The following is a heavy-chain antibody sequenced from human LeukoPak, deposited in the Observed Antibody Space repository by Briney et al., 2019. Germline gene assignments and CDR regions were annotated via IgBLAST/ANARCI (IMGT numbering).Heavy chain of an antibody. CDR2: IYHSGST. Sequence: SGTLSLTCAVSGGSISSSNWWSWVRQPPGKGLEWIGEIYHSGSTNYNPSLKSRLTISVDKSKNQFSLKPSSVTAADTAVYYLARQNPPGSYTYFELWGQGTLVTVPS. D-gene: IGHD3-10*01. J-gene: IGHJ4*02. CDR3: ARQNPPGSYTYFEL. V-gene: IGHV4-4*02. CDR1: GGSISSSNW.